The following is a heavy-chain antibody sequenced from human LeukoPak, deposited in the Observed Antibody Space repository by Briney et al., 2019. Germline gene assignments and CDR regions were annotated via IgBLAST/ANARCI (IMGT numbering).Heavy chain of an antibody. V-gene: IGHV4-34*01. CDR1: GGSFSGYY. Sequence: SETLSLTCAVYGGSFSGYYWRWIRQPPGKGLEWIGEINHSGSTNYNPSLKSRVTMSVDTSKNQFSLKLSSVTAADTAVYYCARAGNLSIVVVTFDYWGQGTLVTVSS. D-gene: IGHD3-22*01. CDR2: INHSGST. J-gene: IGHJ4*02. CDR3: ARAGNLSIVVVTFDY.